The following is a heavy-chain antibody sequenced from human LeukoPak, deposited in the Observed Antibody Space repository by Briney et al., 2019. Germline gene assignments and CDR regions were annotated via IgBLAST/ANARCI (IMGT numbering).Heavy chain of an antibody. J-gene: IGHJ5*02. CDR1: GGSIRSGSYY. V-gene: IGHV4-61*02. Sequence: SQTLSLTCTVSGGSIRSGSYYWSWIRQPAGKGLEWIGRTHAGGSTNYNPSLKSRVTISADTSKNQFSLKLSSVTAADTAVYYCAREFRKGWDWFDPWGQGTLVTVSS. CDR2: THAGGST. CDR3: AREFRKGWDWFDP. D-gene: IGHD1-26*01.